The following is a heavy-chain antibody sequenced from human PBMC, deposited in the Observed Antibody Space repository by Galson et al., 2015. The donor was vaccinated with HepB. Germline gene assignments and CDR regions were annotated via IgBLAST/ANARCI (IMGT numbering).Heavy chain of an antibody. J-gene: IGHJ4*02. V-gene: IGHV6-1*01. CDR2: RSKWYS. Sequence: RSKWYSEYAPSVRSRITVNPDTSRNQFSLQLISLTPEDTAVYYCARGDGYSFDYWAQGTLVTVSS. D-gene: IGHD5-24*01. CDR3: ARGDGYSFDY.